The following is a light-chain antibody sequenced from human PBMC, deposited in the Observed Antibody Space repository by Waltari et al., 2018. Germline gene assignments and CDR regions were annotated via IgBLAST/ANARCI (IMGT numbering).Light chain of an antibody. CDR1: RSYVGGYNH. J-gene: IGLJ2*01. Sequence: QSALTQPASVSGSPGQSITIPCTGPRSYVGGYNHFSWYKQDPGKVPKLIIYDVSERPSGVSDRFSGSKSGNTASLTISGVQAEDETDYYCSSYTNRNTLIFGGGTKLTVL. CDR3: SSYTNRNTLI. V-gene: IGLV2-14*01. CDR2: DVS.